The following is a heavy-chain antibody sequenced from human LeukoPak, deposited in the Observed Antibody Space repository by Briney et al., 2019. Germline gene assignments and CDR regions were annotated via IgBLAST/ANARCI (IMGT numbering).Heavy chain of an antibody. D-gene: IGHD3-10*01. CDR2: ISWNSGSI. CDR1: GFTFDDYA. J-gene: IGHJ4*02. Sequence: SLRLSCAASGFTFDDYAMHWVRQAPGKGLEWVSGISWNSGSIGYADSVKGRFTISRDNAKNSLYLQMNSLRAEDTALYYCAKDLHYGSGSSFDYWGQGTLVTVSS. CDR3: AKDLHYGSGSSFDY. V-gene: IGHV3-9*01.